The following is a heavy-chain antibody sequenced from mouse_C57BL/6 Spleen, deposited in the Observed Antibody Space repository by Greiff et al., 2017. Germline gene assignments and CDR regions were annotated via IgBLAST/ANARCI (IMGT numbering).Heavy chain of an antibody. CDR3: ARGDCGSRAPSFGV. D-gene: IGHD1-1*01. V-gene: IGHV1-53*01. CDR1: GYTFTSYW. Sequence: QVQLQQPGTELVKPGASVKLSCKASGYTFTSYWMHWVKQRPGQGLEWIGNINPSNGGTNYNEKFKSKATLTVDKSSSTAYMQLSSLTSEDSAVYYCARGDCGSRAPSFGVWGTGTTVTVSS. J-gene: IGHJ1*03. CDR2: INPSNGGT.